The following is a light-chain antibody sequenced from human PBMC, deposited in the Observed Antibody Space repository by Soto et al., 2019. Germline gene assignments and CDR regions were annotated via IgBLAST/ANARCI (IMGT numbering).Light chain of an antibody. CDR1: QRVSSSY. Sequence: EIVLTQSPGTLSLSPGERATLSCRASQRVSSSYLAWYQQKPGQAPRLLIYGASSRATGIPDRFSGSGSGTYFTLTISRLEPEDFAVYYCQQYGSSPRFTFGPGTKVDIK. CDR3: QQYGSSPRFT. CDR2: GAS. J-gene: IGKJ3*01. V-gene: IGKV3-20*01.